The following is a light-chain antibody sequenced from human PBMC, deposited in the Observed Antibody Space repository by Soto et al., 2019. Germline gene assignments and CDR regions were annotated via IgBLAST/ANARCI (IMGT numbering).Light chain of an antibody. CDR1: SGNIASKY. V-gene: IGLV6-57*04. Sequence: NFMLTQPHSVSESPGKTVTISCTRSSGNIASKYVQWYQQRPGSAPSTVIYEYYERHAGVPDRFSGAIDSSSNSASLTISGLKTDDEADYYCQSYDNYNVVFGGGTKLTVL. CDR2: EYY. J-gene: IGLJ2*01. CDR3: QSYDNYNVV.